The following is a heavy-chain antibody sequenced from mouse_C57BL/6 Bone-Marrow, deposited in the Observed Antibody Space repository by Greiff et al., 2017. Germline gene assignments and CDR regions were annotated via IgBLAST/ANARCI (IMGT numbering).Heavy chain of an antibody. D-gene: IGHD4-1*01. CDR1: GFTFTSYW. CDR2: IDPRSGNT. CDR3: ARWELDY. J-gene: IGHJ2*01. Sequence: VQPKQPGAELVKPGASVKMYCQASGFTFTSYWITWVKQRPGQGLEWIGDIDPRSGNTYYNEKFKGKATLTADKSSSTAYMELRSLTSEDSAVYFCARWELDYWGQGTTLTVSS. V-gene: IGHV1-55*01.